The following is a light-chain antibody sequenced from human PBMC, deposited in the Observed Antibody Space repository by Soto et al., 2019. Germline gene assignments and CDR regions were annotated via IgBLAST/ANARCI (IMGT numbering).Light chain of an antibody. J-gene: IGKJ1*01. CDR3: QQSYSTPRT. CDR1: QSLSNN. Sequence: EIVMTQSPDTLSVSPGERVTLFCRASQSLSNNLAWYQQKPGQAPRLLIYGASTRATGVPARFSGSGSGTDFTLTISSLQPEDFATYYCQQSYSTPRTFGQGTKV. V-gene: IGKV3-15*01. CDR2: GAS.